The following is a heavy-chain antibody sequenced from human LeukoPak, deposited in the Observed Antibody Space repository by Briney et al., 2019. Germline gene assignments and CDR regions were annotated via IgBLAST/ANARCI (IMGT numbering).Heavy chain of an antibody. CDR3: ARSITIIAGWFDT. D-gene: IGHD3-22*01. CDR1: GFTFSTYA. CDR2: LSTNGGST. J-gene: IGHJ5*02. Sequence: PGGSPRLSCAASGFTFSTYAMHWVRQAPGKGLEYVSTLSTNGGSTYYANFVKGRFTISRDNSKNTLYLQMGSLRPEDMAVYYCARSITIIAGWFDTWGQGTLVTVSS. V-gene: IGHV3-64*01.